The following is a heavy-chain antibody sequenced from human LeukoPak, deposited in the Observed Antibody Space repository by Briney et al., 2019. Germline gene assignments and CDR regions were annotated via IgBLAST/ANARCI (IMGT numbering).Heavy chain of an antibody. CDR2: IRYGGSKK. J-gene: IGHJ4*02. Sequence: GGSLRLSXAASGFTFSSCWMSWVCQAPGKGLEWVTFIRYGGSKKYYADSVKGRFTISRDNSKNTLYLQMNSLKAEDTAVYYCAKDSGPTLLYPAFDYWGQGTLVTVSS. D-gene: IGHD2-2*02. CDR1: GFTFSSCW. CDR3: AKDSGPTLLYPAFDY. V-gene: IGHV3-30*02.